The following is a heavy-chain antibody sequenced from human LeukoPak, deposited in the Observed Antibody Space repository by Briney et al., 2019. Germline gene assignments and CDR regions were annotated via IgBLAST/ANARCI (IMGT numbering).Heavy chain of an antibody. Sequence: GGSLRLSCAASGFTFSSYEMNWVRQAPGKGLEWVSGINWNGGSTGYADSVKGRFTISRDNAKNSLYLQMNSLRAEDTALYYCARGGSYYSYYYYYYMDVWGKGTTVTVSS. CDR2: INWNGGST. V-gene: IGHV3-20*04. J-gene: IGHJ6*03. D-gene: IGHD1-26*01. CDR1: GFTFSSYE. CDR3: ARGGSYYSYYYYYYMDV.